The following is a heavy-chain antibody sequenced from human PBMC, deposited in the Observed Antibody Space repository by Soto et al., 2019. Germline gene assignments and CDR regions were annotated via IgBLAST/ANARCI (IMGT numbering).Heavy chain of an antibody. V-gene: IGHV1-69*01. D-gene: IGHD2-15*01. Sequence: QVQLVQSGAEVKKPGSSVKVSCKASGGTFSSYAISWVRQAPGQGLEWMGGIIPIFGTANYAQKFQGRVTITADESMSTAYMELSSLRSEDTAVYYCARGRRVGQHSPFDYWGQGTLVTVSS. CDR3: ARGRRVGQHSPFDY. J-gene: IGHJ4*02. CDR1: GGTFSSYA. CDR2: IIPIFGTA.